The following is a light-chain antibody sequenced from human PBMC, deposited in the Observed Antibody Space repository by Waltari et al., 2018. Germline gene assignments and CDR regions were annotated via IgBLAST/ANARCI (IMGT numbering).Light chain of an antibody. V-gene: IGKV3-20*01. Sequence: EIVLTQSPGTLSLSPGARATLSCRASQTVSSSHLAWYPQKPDQAPRLLIYGASSRATGIPDRFIGSGSGTDFTLTISKLEPGDFAVYYCQHYGSSPLSTFGHGTRLDIK. CDR3: QHYGSSPLST. CDR1: QTVSSSH. J-gene: IGKJ5*01. CDR2: GAS.